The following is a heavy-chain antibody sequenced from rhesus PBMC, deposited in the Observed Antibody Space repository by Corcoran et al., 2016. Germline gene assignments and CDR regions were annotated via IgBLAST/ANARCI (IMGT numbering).Heavy chain of an antibody. CDR3: AAIISSRFNSLDV. D-gene: IGHD3-40*01. Sequence: QVQLQESGPGLVKPSEPLSLTCAVSVYSISSGYSWSWIRQPPGKGLGWIGDITYSGSTSYNASLKSRVTISRDTSKNQVSLKPSSVTAADTAVYYCAAIISSRFNSLDVWGLGVLVTVSS. J-gene: IGHJ5-2*01. CDR1: VYSISSGYS. V-gene: IGHV4-122*02. CDR2: ITYSGST.